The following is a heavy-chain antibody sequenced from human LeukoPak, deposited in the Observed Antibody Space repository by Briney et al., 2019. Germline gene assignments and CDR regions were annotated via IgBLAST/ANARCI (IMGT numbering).Heavy chain of an antibody. D-gene: IGHD4-23*01. Sequence: GGSLRLSCAASGFTFSSYGMHWVRQAPGKGLEWVAVISYDGSNKYYADSVKGRFTISRDNSKNTLYLQMNSLRAEDTAVYYCAKDPYLIRGYGGNFYYWGQGTLVTVSS. CDR2: ISYDGSNK. J-gene: IGHJ4*02. V-gene: IGHV3-30*18. CDR1: GFTFSSYG. CDR3: AKDPYLIRGYGGNFYY.